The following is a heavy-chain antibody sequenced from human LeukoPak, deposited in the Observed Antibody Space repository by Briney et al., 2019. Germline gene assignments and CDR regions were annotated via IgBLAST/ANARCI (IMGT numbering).Heavy chain of an antibody. J-gene: IGHJ4*02. Sequence: ASVKVSCKASGGTFSSYAISWVRQAPGQGLEWMGGIIPIFGTANYAQKFQGRVTITADESTSTAYMELSSLRSEDTAVYYCGRDRDGYTLGYFDYWGQGTLVTVSS. CDR1: GGTFSSYA. D-gene: IGHD5-24*01. CDR2: IIPIFGTA. V-gene: IGHV1-69*13. CDR3: GRDRDGYTLGYFDY.